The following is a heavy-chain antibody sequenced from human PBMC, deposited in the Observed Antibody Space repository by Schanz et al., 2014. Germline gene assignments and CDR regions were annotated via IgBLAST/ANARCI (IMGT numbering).Heavy chain of an antibody. Sequence: EVQLLESGGGLVQPGGSLRLSCAASGFTFSSYAMSWVRQAPGKGLEWVSAILGLASTTYYADSVKGRFTISRDNSKNTVYIQMNSLRAEDTAVYYCARGGPAYYFDDWGQGTLVTVSS. CDR1: GFTFSSYA. J-gene: IGHJ4*02. CDR2: ILGLASTT. CDR3: ARGGPAYYFDD. V-gene: IGHV3-23*01.